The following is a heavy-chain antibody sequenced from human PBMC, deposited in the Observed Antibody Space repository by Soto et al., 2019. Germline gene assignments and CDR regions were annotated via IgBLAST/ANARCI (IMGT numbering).Heavy chain of an antibody. CDR3: ARIAGTNLDS. CDR1: GFSISNNY. D-gene: IGHD2-21*01. V-gene: IGHV4-59*08. J-gene: IGHJ4*02. Sequence: SETLSLTCTFSGFSISNNYWTWIRQPPGKGLEWIGYIYYTGSTSYNSSFRSRVTISIDTPKNLFSLTLSSVTAADTAVYYCARIAGTNLDSWGQGTPVTSPQ. CDR2: IYYTGST.